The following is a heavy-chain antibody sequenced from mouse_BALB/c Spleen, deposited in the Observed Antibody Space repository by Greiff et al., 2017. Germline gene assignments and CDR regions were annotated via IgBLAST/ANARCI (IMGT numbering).Heavy chain of an antibody. CDR1: GYAFSSSW. CDR2: IYPGDGDT. J-gene: IGHJ3*01. CDR3: AREIYYGSSYGFAY. Sequence: LVEPGASVKISCKASGYAFSSSWMNWVKQRPGQGLEWIGRIYPGDGDTNYNGKFKGKATLTADKSSSTAYMQLSSLTSVDSAVYFCAREIYYGSSYGFAYWGQGTLVTVSA. V-gene: IGHV1-82*01. D-gene: IGHD1-1*01.